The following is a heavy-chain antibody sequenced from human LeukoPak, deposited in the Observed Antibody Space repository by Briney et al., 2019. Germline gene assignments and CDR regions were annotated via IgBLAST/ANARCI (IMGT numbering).Heavy chain of an antibody. D-gene: IGHD5-18*01. J-gene: IGHJ4*02. CDR1: GCIFSSYG. V-gene: IGHV1-18*01. CDR2: SSANNGNT. Sequence: ASVKVSCKTSGCIFSSYGISWVRQAPGQGLEWMGWSSANNGNTNYAQKLQGRVTMTKDTSTNTAYMELRSLRVDDTAVYYCARDGYSYGYWMYYFDYWGQGTLVTVSS. CDR3: ARDGYSYGYWMYYFDY.